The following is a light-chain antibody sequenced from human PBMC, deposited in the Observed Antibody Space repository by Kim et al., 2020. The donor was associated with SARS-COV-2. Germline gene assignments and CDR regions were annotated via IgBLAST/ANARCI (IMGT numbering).Light chain of an antibody. CDR3: QSADSSGTYV. CDR2: KDS. Sequence: PGQTARIPCSGDALPEQHASWYQQKSGQAPCLVINKDSERPSGDPVRFSGSSSGTTVTLTISGVQAEDDADYYCQSADSSGTYVFGSGTKVTVL. CDR1: ALPEQH. V-gene: IGLV3-25*03. J-gene: IGLJ1*01.